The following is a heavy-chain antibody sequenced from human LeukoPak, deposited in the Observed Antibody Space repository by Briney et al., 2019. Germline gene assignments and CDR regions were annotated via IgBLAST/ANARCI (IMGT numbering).Heavy chain of an antibody. CDR1: GYTFTGYY. V-gene: IGHV1-8*02. CDR3: ARGRGSSNWFDP. CDR2: MNPNSGNT. Sequence: GASVKVSCKASGYTFTGYYMHWVRQAPGQGLEWMGWMNPNSGNTGYAQKFQGRVTMTRNTSISTAYMELSSLRSEDTAVYYCARGRGSSNWFDPWGQGTLVTVSS. J-gene: IGHJ5*02. D-gene: IGHD6-13*01.